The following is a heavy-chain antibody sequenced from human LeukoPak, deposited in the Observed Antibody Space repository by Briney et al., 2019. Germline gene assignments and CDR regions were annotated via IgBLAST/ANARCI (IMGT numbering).Heavy chain of an antibody. CDR3: ARGYRYDFWSGYLSGTFDY. D-gene: IGHD3-3*01. V-gene: IGHV4-34*01. CDR1: GGSFSGYY. J-gene: IGHJ4*02. Sequence: PSETLSLTCAVCGGSFSGYYWSWIRQPPGKGLEWIGEINHSGSTNYNPSLKSRVTISVDTPKNQFSLKLSSVTAADTAVYYCARGYRYDFWSGYLSGTFDYWGQGTLVTVSS. CDR2: INHSGST.